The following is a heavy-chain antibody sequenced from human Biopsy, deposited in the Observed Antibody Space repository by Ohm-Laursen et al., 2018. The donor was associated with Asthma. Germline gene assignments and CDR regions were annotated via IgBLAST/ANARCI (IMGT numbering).Heavy chain of an antibody. Sequence: SVKVSCKSLGGTFNTYVIGWVRQAPGQGLEWMGGINSVFGTTTYPQKFQDRVTIAADDSTSTVYMESSSLRSEDTAVYYCARKAGSCISRTCYSLDFWGQGTLVTVSS. D-gene: IGHD2-2*01. CDR3: ARKAGSCISRTCYSLDF. V-gene: IGHV1-69*13. CDR2: INSVFGTT. J-gene: IGHJ4*02. CDR1: GGTFNTYV.